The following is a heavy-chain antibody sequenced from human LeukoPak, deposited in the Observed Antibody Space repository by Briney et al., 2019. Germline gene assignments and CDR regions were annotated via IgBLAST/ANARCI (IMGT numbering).Heavy chain of an antibody. Sequence: GGSLRLSCAASAFTFSSYWMSWVRQAPGKGLEWVANINQDGSDKYYVDSVKGRFTISRDNAKNSLFLQMNSLRAEDTAVYYCARSRVFDIWGQGTMVTVSS. V-gene: IGHV3-7*02. CDR2: INQDGSDK. J-gene: IGHJ3*02. CDR1: AFTFSSYW. CDR3: ARSRVFDI.